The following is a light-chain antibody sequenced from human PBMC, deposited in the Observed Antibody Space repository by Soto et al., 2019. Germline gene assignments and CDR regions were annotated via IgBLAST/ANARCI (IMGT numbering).Light chain of an antibody. CDR1: QSIVNY. Sequence: IQMTQSPSSLSTSVGDRVTITCRSNQSIVNYLNWYQQKPGQAPRVLITAASTLESGVPSRFSGSGSGTDFTLTINNLQPEDFATYYCQRTYNAPFTFGPGTKVSIK. CDR2: AAS. J-gene: IGKJ3*01. CDR3: QRTYNAPFT. V-gene: IGKV1-39*01.